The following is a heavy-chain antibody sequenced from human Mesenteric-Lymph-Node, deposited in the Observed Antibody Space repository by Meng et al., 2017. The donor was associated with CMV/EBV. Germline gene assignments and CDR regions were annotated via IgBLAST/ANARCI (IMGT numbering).Heavy chain of an antibody. Sequence: SLTCAVHGGSFSGYYWSWIRQPPGKGREWIGEINHSGSTNYNPSLKSRVTISVDTSKNQFSLKLSSVTAADTAVYYCARGSGSYYYWGQGTLVTVSS. J-gene: IGHJ4*02. CDR2: INHSGST. D-gene: IGHD1-26*01. CDR1: GGSFSGYY. V-gene: IGHV4-34*01. CDR3: ARGSGSYYY.